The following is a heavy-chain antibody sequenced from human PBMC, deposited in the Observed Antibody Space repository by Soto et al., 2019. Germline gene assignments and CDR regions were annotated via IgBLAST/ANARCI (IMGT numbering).Heavy chain of an antibody. J-gene: IGHJ6*02. CDR3: ARDRDDFWSGYPYYYYYGMDV. CDR1: GFTFSSYS. V-gene: IGHV3-48*02. D-gene: IGHD3-3*01. CDR2: ISSSSSTI. Sequence: GGSLRLSCAASGFTFSSYSMNWVRQAPGKGLEWVSYISSSSSTIYYADSVKGRFTISRDNAKNSLYLQMNSLRDEDTAVYYCARDRDDFWSGYPYYYYYGMDVWGQGTTVTVSS.